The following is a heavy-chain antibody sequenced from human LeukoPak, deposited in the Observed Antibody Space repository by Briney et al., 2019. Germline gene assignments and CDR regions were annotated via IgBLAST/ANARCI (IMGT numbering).Heavy chain of an antibody. J-gene: IGHJ4*02. CDR2: ISYDGSNK. Sequence: GGSLRLSCAASEFTFSSCVMSWVRQAPGKGLEWVAVISYDGSNKYYADSVKGRFTISRDNSKNTLYLQMNSLRAEDTAVYYCARDSLYSGSYSFDYWGQGTLVTVSS. CDR1: EFTFSSCV. V-gene: IGHV3-30*03. CDR3: ARDSLYSGSYSFDY. D-gene: IGHD1-26*01.